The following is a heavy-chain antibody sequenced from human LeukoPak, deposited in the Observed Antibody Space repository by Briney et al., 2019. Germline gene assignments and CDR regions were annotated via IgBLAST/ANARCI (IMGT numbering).Heavy chain of an antibody. CDR1: GFTFSSYG. D-gene: IGHD1-26*01. J-gene: IGHJ4*02. CDR2: ISYDGSNK. CDR3: AKDRHPSGSETYYYFDY. Sequence: PGGSLRLSCAASGFTFSSYGMHWVRQAPGKGLEWVAVISYDGSNKYYADSVKGRFTISRDNSRNTLYPQMNSLRAEDTVVYYCAKDRHPSGSETYYYFDYWGQGTLVTVSS. V-gene: IGHV3-30*18.